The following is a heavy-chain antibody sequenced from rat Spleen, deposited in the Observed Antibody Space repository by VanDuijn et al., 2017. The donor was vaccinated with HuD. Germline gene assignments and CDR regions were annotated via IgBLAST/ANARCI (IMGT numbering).Heavy chain of an antibody. J-gene: IGHJ2*01. CDR1: GFTFNNYW. CDR3: ARCFDL. Sequence: EVQLVESGGGLVRPGGSLKLSCVASGFTFNNYWMTWIRQAPTKGLEWVASISYEGSSTYYRDSVRGRFTISRDNAKSTLYLQLDSLRSEDTATYYCARCFDLWGQGVMVTVSS. CDR2: ISYEGSST. V-gene: IGHV5-31*01.